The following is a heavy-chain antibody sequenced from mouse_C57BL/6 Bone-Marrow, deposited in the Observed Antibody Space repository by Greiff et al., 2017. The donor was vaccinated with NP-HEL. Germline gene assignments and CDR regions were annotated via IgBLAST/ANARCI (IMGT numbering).Heavy chain of an antibody. J-gene: IGHJ3*01. CDR1: GFTFSDYG. Sequence: EVKLMESGGGLVKPGGSLKLSCAASGFTFSDYGMHWVRQAPEKGLEWVAYISSGISTIYYADTVKGRFTISRDNAKNTLFLQMTSLRSEDTAMYYCARGYSNPFAYWGQGALVTVSA. V-gene: IGHV5-17*01. CDR2: ISSGISTI. D-gene: IGHD2-5*01. CDR3: ARGYSNPFAY.